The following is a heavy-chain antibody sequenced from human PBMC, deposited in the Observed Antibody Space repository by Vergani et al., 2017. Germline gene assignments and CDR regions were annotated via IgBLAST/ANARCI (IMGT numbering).Heavy chain of an antibody. CDR3: AKDYLSIQYSSSVVGGFDP. D-gene: IGHD6-6*01. Sequence: VQLVESGGGVVQPGRSLRLSCAASGFTFSSYAMSWVRQAPGKGLEWVSAISGSGGSTYYADSVKGRFTISRDNSKNTLYLQMNSLRAEDTAVYYCAKDYLSIQYSSSVVGGFDPWGQGTLVTVSS. V-gene: IGHV3-23*04. CDR1: GFTFSSYA. J-gene: IGHJ5*02. CDR2: ISGSGGST.